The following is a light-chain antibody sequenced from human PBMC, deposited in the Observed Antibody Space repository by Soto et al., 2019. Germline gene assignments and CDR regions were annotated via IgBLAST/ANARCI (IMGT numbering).Light chain of an antibody. CDR2: EGS. Sequence: QSVLTQPASASGSPGQSITISCTGTSSDVGSYNLVSWYQQHPGKAPKLMIYEGSKRPSGVSNRFSGSKSGNTASLTISGLQDEDEADYYCCSYAGSSAAVFGGGTQLTVL. CDR3: CSYAGSSAAV. J-gene: IGLJ7*01. V-gene: IGLV2-23*01. CDR1: SSDVGSYNL.